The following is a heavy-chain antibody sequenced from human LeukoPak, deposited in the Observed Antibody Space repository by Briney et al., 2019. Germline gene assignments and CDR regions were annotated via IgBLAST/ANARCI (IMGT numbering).Heavy chain of an antibody. CDR2: INPSGGST. CDR1: GYTFTSYY. J-gene: IGHJ4*02. V-gene: IGHV1-46*01. Sequence: ASVKVSCKASGYTFTSYYMHWVRQAPGQGLEWMGIINPSGGSTNYAQKFQGRVTMTRDTSTSTVYMELSSLRSEDTAVYYCARGIFGDGNWMRTAAGFDYWGQGTLVTVSS. CDR3: ARGIFGDGNWMRTAAGFDY. D-gene: IGHD3-3*01.